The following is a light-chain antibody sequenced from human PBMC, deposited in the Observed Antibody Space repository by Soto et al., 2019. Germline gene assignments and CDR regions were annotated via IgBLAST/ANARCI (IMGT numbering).Light chain of an antibody. CDR3: QQRSKWPVT. V-gene: IGKV3-11*01. Sequence: EIVLTQSPDTLSLSPGERAIFSCRTSQSIGSTLAWYQHKPGQAPRLLIYDASKRATGILARFSGSGSGTDFTLTISSLEPEDFAVYFCQQRSKWPVTFGPGTTVDIK. CDR1: QSIGST. CDR2: DAS. J-gene: IGKJ3*01.